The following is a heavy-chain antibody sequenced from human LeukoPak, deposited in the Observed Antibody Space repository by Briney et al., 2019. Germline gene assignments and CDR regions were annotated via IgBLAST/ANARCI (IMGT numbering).Heavy chain of an antibody. V-gene: IGHV1-3*01. Sequence: ASVKVSCKTSGYTFISYAIHWVRQAPGQRLEWMGWIHAGTGNTKYSQKFQGRVTITRDTSANTVYMELSRLRPEDTAVYYCARDITIGTTRFDPWGQGTLVTVPP. CDR1: GYTFISYA. CDR3: ARDITIGTTRFDP. J-gene: IGHJ5*02. D-gene: IGHD1-1*01. CDR2: IHAGTGNT.